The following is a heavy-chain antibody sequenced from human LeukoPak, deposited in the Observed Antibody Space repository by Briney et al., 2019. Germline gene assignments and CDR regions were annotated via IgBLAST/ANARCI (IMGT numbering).Heavy chain of an antibody. Sequence: PGGSLRLSCAASGFTFSSYGMHWVRQAPGKGLEWVAVISYDGSNKYYADSVKGRFTISRDNSKNTLYLQINSLRAEDTAVYYCAKEGGYCSSTSCPPVLYYGMDVWGKGTTVTVSS. CDR3: AKEGGYCSSTSCPPVLYYGMDV. CDR2: ISYDGSNK. J-gene: IGHJ6*04. D-gene: IGHD2-2*01. CDR1: GFTFSSYG. V-gene: IGHV3-30*18.